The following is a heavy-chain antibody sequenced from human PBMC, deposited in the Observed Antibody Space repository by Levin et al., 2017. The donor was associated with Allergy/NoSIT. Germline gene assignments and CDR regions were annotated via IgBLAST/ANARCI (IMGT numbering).Heavy chain of an antibody. D-gene: IGHD4-17*01. J-gene: IGHJ6*02. Sequence: AASVKVSCKVSGYTLTELSMHWVRQAPGKGLEWMGGYDPEDGETIYAQKLQGRVTMTEDTSTDTAYMELSSLRSEDTAVYYCATGYGDYIPLDDGMDVWGQGTTVTVSS. CDR2: YDPEDGET. V-gene: IGHV1-24*01. CDR3: ATGYGDYIPLDDGMDV. CDR1: GYTLTELS.